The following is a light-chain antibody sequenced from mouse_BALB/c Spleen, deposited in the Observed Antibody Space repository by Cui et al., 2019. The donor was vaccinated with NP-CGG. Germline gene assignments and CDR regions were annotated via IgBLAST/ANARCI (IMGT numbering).Light chain of an antibody. CDR3: ALWYSNHWV. J-gene: IGLJ1*01. CDR2: GTN. Sequence: VVPQESAPTTSPGETVTLTCRSSTGAVTTSNYANWVQEKPDHLFTGLIGGTNNRPPGVPARFSGSLIGDKAALTITGAQTEDEAIYFCALWYSNHWVFGGGTKLTVL. CDR1: TGAVTTSNY. V-gene: IGLV1*01.